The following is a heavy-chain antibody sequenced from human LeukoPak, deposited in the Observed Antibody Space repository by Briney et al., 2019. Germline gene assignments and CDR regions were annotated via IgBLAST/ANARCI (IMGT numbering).Heavy chain of an antibody. V-gene: IGHV1-18*04. CDR2: ISAYNGNT. CDR3: ARPVVRGVIDYYYYMDV. Sequence: GASVKVSCKASGYTFTGYYMHWVRRAPGQGLEWMGWISAYNGNTNYAQKLQGRVTMTTDTSTSTAYMELRSLRSDDTAVYYCARPVVRGVIDYYYYMDVWGKGTTVTVSS. J-gene: IGHJ6*03. D-gene: IGHD3-10*01. CDR1: GYTFTGYY.